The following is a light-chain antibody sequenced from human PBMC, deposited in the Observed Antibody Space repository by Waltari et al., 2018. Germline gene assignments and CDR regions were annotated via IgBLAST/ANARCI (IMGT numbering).Light chain of an antibody. CDR1: QGIGND. J-gene: IGKJ2*03. CDR2: RTS. CDR3: LQDYNYPYS. Sequence: AIQMTQSPSSLSASVGDRVTITCRATQGIGNDLAWYQQTPGKAPKLLIYRTSLLQGGVSPRFSGTGSGTDFTLTISSLQPEDFASYYCLQDYNYPYSFGQGTKLEVK. V-gene: IGKV1-6*01.